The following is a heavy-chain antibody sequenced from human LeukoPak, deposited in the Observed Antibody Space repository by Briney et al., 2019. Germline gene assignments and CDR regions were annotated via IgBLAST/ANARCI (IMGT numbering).Heavy chain of an antibody. Sequence: SETLSLTCTASGVSISNYYWSWIRQPPGKGLEWIGYIFDSGSTNYNPSLKSRVTISVDTSKNQFSLKLNSVTAADTAVYYCARHRGYTYGPNWYFDLWGRGTLVTVPS. D-gene: IGHD5-18*01. V-gene: IGHV4-59*01. J-gene: IGHJ2*01. CDR1: GVSISNYY. CDR2: IFDSGST. CDR3: ARHRGYTYGPNWYFDL.